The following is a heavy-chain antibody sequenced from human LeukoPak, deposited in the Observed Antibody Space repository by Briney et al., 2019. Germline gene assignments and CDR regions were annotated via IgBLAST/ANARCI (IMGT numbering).Heavy chain of an antibody. CDR1: GFTFSSYA. CDR3: ARGGYYDSSGYHPVYQKPDY. D-gene: IGHD3-22*01. V-gene: IGHV3-23*01. Sequence: PGGSLRLSCAASGFTFSSYAMSWVRQAPGKGLEWVSAISGSGGSTYYADAVKGRFTISRDNVKNSLYLQMNSLRAEDTAVYYCARGGYYDSSGYHPVYQKPDYWGQGTLVTVSS. CDR2: ISGSGGST. J-gene: IGHJ4*02.